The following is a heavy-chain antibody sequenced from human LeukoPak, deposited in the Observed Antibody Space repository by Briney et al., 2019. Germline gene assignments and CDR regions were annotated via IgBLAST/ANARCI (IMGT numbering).Heavy chain of an antibody. CDR3: ARDRGHVVVTAIQASYFDY. J-gene: IGHJ4*02. Sequence: GGSLRLSCAASGFTFSSYAMHWVRQAPGKGLEWVAVISYDGSNKYYADSVKGRFTISRDNSKNTLYLQMNSLRAEDTAMYYCARDRGHVVVTAIQASYFDYWGQGTLVTVSS. D-gene: IGHD2-21*02. CDR2: ISYDGSNK. V-gene: IGHV3-30*04. CDR1: GFTFSSYA.